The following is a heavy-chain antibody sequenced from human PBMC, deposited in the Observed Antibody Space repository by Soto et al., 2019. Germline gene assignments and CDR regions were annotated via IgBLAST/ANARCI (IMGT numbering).Heavy chain of an antibody. CDR1: GLTFSSFE. Sequence: SLRLSCAVSGLTFSSFEMDWVRQAAGKGPEWISYISRGATTTYYADSVRGRFTISRDDAENSVFLQMDSLRVEDTAIYFCATRSTDYYFYWGQGTLVTVSS. CDR3: ATRSTDYYFY. J-gene: IGHJ4*02. V-gene: IGHV3-48*03. CDR2: ISRGATTT. D-gene: IGHD3-9*01.